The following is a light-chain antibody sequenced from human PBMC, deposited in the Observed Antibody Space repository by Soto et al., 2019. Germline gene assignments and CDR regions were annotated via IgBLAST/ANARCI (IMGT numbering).Light chain of an antibody. V-gene: IGKV1-5*01. Sequence: DIQMTQSPSTLSASVGDRVTITCRASQSISSWLAWYQQKPGKAPKLLIYDASSLESGVPSRFSGSGSGTELTLTISSLQPDVCATDYCQQYNSYPRTFGQGTKVEIK. CDR2: DAS. J-gene: IGKJ1*01. CDR3: QQYNSYPRT. CDR1: QSISSW.